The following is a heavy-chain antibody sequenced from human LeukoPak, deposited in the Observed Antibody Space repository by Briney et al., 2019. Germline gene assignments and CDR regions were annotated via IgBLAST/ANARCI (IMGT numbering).Heavy chain of an antibody. J-gene: IGHJ3*02. Sequence: PGGSLRLSCAASGFTFSSYWMSWVRQAPGKGLEWVSVIYSGGSTYYADSVKGRFTISRDNSKNTLYLQMNSLRAEDTAVYYCASRDYYDSSGYNDAFDIWGQGTMVTVSS. CDR3: ASRDYYDSSGYNDAFDI. CDR1: GFTFSSYW. V-gene: IGHV3-53*01. D-gene: IGHD3-22*01. CDR2: IYSGGST.